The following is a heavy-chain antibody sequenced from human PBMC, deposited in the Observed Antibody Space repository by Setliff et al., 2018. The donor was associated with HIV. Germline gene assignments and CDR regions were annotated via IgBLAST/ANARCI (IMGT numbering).Heavy chain of an antibody. J-gene: IGHJ6*03. CDR3: ARDREAMITGFYFYFYMDV. CDR2: ISSDESNR. V-gene: IGHV3-30*04. CDR1: GFTFSSHA. Sequence: LSLTCTASGFTFSSHAMHWVRQAPGKGLEWVAVISSDESNRYFADSVKDRFTISRDNPRNTMYLQMNSLTTEDTAVYYCARDREAMITGFYFYFYMDVWGKGTTVTVSS. D-gene: IGHD3-16*01.